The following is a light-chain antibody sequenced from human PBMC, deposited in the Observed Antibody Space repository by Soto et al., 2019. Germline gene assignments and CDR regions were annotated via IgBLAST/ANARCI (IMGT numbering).Light chain of an antibody. V-gene: IGKV3-20*01. CDR3: QQYGSSPFT. J-gene: IGKJ3*01. CDR1: QSGSSY. Sequence: EIVMTQSPATLSVSPGERVTLSCRASQSGSSYLAWYQQKPGQAPRLLIYGASSRATGIPDRFSGSGSGTDFTLTISRLEPEDFAVYYCQQYGSSPFTFGPGTKVDIK. CDR2: GAS.